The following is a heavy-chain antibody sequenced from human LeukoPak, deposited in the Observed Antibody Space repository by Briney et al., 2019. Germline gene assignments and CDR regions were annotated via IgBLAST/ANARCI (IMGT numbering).Heavy chain of an antibody. CDR3: ARDFEEGSIDY. V-gene: IGHV1-69*04. CDR1: GGTFSSYA. Sequence: SVKVSCKASGGTFSSYAISWVRQAPGQGLEWMGRIIPILGIANYAQKFQGRVTITADKSTSTAYMELSSLRSEDTAVYYCARDFEEGSIDYWGQGTLVTVSS. CDR2: IIPILGIA. J-gene: IGHJ4*02.